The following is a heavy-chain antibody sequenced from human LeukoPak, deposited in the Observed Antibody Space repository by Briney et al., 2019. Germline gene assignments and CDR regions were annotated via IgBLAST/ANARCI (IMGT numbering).Heavy chain of an antibody. CDR3: ARAIGVAGTDAFDI. V-gene: IGHV4-59*08. CDR1: GGSISSYY. D-gene: IGHD6-19*01. CDR2: IYYSGST. Sequence: SETLSLTCTVSGGSISSYYWSWIRQPPGKGLEWIGYIYYSGSTNYNPSLKSRGTISVDTSKHQFSLKLSSVTAADTAVYYCARAIGVAGTDAFDIWGQGTMVTVSS. J-gene: IGHJ3*02.